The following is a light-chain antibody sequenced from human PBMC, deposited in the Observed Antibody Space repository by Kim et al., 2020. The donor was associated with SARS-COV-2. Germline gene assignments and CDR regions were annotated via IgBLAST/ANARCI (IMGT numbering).Light chain of an antibody. V-gene: IGLV3-19*01. J-gene: IGLJ2*01. Sequence: SSELTQDPAVSVALGQTVRITCQGDSLRSYYASWYQQKPGQDPVLVIYGKNNRPSGIPDRFSGSSSGNTASLTITGAQAEDEADYYCNSRDSSGNVVFGGGTKLTVL. CDR3: NSRDSSGNVV. CDR1: SLRSYY. CDR2: GKN.